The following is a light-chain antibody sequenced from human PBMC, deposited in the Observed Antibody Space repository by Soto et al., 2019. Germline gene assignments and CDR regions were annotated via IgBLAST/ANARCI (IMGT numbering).Light chain of an antibody. V-gene: IGLV2-23*02. Sequence: QSALTQPASVSGSPGQSITISCTGTSSDVGNYNLVSWYQQNPGKAPKLIIYATRKRPSGVSNRYSGSKSGNTASLTISGLQAEDEATYHCCSYAGSITFTFGGGTKLTVL. CDR3: CSYAGSITFT. CDR2: ATR. J-gene: IGLJ2*01. CDR1: SSDVGNYNL.